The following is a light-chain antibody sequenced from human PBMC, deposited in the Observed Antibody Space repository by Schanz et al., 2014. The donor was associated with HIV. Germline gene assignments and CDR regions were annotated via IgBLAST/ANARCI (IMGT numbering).Light chain of an antibody. CDR3: QQTYNTSIT. CDR2: EAS. V-gene: IGKV1-39*01. Sequence: DIQMTQSPSSLSASVGDRVTITCRATQSISPWLAWYQQKPGKAPKLLINEASSLQSGVPSRFSGSGSGTDFTLIISSLQPEDFASYFCQQTYNTSITFGQGTRLEIK. CDR1: QSISPW. J-gene: IGKJ5*01.